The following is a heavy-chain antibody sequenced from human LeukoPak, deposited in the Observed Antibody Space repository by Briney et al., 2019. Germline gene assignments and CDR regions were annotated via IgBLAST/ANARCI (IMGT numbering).Heavy chain of an antibody. CDR1: GFTVSSNY. J-gene: IGHJ4*02. Sequence: PGGSLRLSCAASGFTVSSNYMSWVRQAPGKGLEWVSVIYSGGSTYYADSVKGRFTISRDNSKNTLYLQMNSLRAEDTAVYYCAGGDVIAAAGTTFDYWGQGTLVTVSS. V-gene: IGHV3-53*01. CDR2: IYSGGST. CDR3: AGGDVIAAAGTTFDY. D-gene: IGHD6-13*01.